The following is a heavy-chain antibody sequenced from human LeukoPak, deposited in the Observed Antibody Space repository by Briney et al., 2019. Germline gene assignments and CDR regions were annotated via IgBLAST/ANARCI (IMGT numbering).Heavy chain of an antibody. Sequence: SVKVSCKASGYTFTSYGISWVRQAPGQGLEWMGGIIPIFGTANYAQKFQGRVTITADESTSTAYMELSSLRSDDTAVYYCARASNPYDILTGYYWGQGTLVTVSS. V-gene: IGHV1-69*13. J-gene: IGHJ4*02. CDR1: GYTFTSYG. D-gene: IGHD3-9*01. CDR2: IIPIFGTA. CDR3: ARASNPYDILTGYY.